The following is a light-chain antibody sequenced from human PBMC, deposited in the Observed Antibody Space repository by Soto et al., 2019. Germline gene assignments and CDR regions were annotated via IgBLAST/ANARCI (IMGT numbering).Light chain of an antibody. CDR2: DAS. Sequence: EVVMPPSPATLSLSPVEMAPLSCMASQSVSSNLAWYQQKPGLAPRLLIYDASSRATGIPARFSGSGSGTDFTLTISRMEPEDFAAYYCQQYGSSLWTFGKGTKVDIK. J-gene: IGKJ1*01. CDR1: QSVSSN. V-gene: IGKV3D-20*01. CDR3: QQYGSSLWT.